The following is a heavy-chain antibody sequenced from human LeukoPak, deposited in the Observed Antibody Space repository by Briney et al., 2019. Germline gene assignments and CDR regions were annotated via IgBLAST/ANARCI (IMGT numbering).Heavy chain of an antibody. D-gene: IGHD6-13*01. Sequence: GGSLRLSCAASGSTFDDYAMHWVRQAPGKGLEWVSGISWNSGSIGYADSVKGRFTISRDNAKNSLYLQMNSLRAEDTALYYCAKDIGYSSSWYYFDYWGQGTLVTVSS. CDR3: AKDIGYSSSWYYFDY. CDR1: GSTFDDYA. CDR2: ISWNSGSI. V-gene: IGHV3-9*01. J-gene: IGHJ4*02.